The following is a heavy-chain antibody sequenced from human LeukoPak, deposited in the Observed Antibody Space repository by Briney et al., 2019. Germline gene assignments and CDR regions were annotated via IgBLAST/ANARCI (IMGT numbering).Heavy chain of an antibody. V-gene: IGHV4-38-2*02. CDR3: ASQLGPYYFDY. J-gene: IGHJ4*02. D-gene: IGHD2-2*01. CDR2: IYHSGST. Sequence: SETLSLTCTVSGGSISSYYWGWIRQPPGKRLECIGSIYHSGSTYYNPSLKSRVTISVDTSKNQFSLKLSSVTAADTAVYYCASQLGPYYFDYWGQGTLVTVSS. CDR1: GGSISSYY.